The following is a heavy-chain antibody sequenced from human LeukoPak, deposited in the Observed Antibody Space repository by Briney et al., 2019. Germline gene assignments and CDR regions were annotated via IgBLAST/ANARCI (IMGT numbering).Heavy chain of an antibody. CDR3: ATLGYCDLGACNSPFDY. CDR2: INEDGSEK. D-gene: IGHD2-21*01. Sequence: GGFLRLSCAASGFTFSTYWMSWVRQVLGKGLEWVAKINEDGSEKFCVDSAKGRFTISRDNAQNSLFLLMDNLRAEDTALYYCATLGYCDLGACNSPFDYWGQGNLVIVSS. V-gene: IGHV3-7*05. J-gene: IGHJ4*02. CDR1: GFTFSTYW.